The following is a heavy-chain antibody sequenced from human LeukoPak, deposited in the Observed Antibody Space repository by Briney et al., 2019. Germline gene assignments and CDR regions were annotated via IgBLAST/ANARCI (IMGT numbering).Heavy chain of an antibody. V-gene: IGHV1-2*02. CDR1: GYTFTGYY. D-gene: IGHD3-16*02. CDR3: ARERRDYVWGSYRYMHAFDI. J-gene: IGHJ3*02. CDR2: INPNSGGT. Sequence: GASVKVSCKASGYTFTGYYMHWVRQAPGQGLEWMGWINPNSGGTNYAQKFQGRVTMTRDTSISTAYMELSRLRSDDTAVYYCARERRDYVWGSYRYMHAFDIWGQGTMVTVSS.